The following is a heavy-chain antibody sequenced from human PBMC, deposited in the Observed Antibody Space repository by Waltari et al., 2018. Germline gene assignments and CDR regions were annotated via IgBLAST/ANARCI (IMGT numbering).Heavy chain of an antibody. CDR2: IYHSGST. J-gene: IGHJ4*02. CDR3: ASEEYYYDSSGLDY. V-gene: IGHV4-38-2*01. CDR1: GYSISSGYY. D-gene: IGHD3-22*01. Sequence: QVQLQESGPGLVKPSETLSLTCAVSGYSISSGYYWGWIRQPPGKGLEWVGSIYHSGSTYYNPSLKSRVTISVDTSKNQFSLKLSSVTAADTAVYYCASEEYYYDSSGLDYWGQGTLVTVSS.